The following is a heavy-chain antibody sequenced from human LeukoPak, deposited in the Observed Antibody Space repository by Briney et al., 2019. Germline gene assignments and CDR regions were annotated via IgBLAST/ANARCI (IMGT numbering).Heavy chain of an antibody. CDR1: GFTFSDYW. V-gene: IGHV3-74*01. CDR3: AKSSAGYGTRRSYYFDY. Sequence: PGGSLRPSCAASGFTFSDYWMHWVRQAPGKGLVWVSRVSSDAITTTYADSVKGRFTISRDNAKNTLYLQMNSLRAEDTAVYYCAKSSAGYGTRRSYYFDYWGQGTLVTVSS. CDR2: VSSDAITT. J-gene: IGHJ4*02. D-gene: IGHD5-12*01.